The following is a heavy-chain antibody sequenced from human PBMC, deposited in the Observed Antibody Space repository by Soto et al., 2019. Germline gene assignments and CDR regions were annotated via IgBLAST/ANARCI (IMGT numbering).Heavy chain of an antibody. V-gene: IGHV3-33*06. CDR1: GFSFSSYG. Sequence: GGSLRLSCAASGFSFSSYGVHWVRKAPGKGLEWVAVIWYDGSNKYYADSVKGRFTISRDNSKNTLYLQMNSLRAEDTAVYYCAKRTPGAAAGLGRWFDPWGQGTLVTVSS. J-gene: IGHJ5*02. CDR3: AKRTPGAAAGLGRWFDP. CDR2: IWYDGSNK. D-gene: IGHD6-13*01.